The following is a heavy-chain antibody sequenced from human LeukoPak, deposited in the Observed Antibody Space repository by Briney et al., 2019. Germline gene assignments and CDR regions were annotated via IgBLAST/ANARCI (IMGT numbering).Heavy chain of an antibody. CDR3: AREARFAVPLVDSGDY. V-gene: IGHV4-34*01. CDR1: GGSFSGYY. D-gene: IGHD1-1*01. Sequence: SETLSLTCAVYGGSFSGYYWSWIRQPPGKGLEWIGEINHSGSTNYNPSLKSRVTISVDTSKNQFSLKLSSVTAADTAVYYCAREARFAVPLVDSGDYWGQGTLVTVSS. J-gene: IGHJ4*02. CDR2: INHSGST.